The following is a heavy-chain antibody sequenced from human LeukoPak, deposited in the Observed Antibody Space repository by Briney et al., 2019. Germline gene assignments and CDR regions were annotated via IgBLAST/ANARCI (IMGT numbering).Heavy chain of an antibody. Sequence: GALRLSCAASGFTIGPYAMYWVRQGPGRVLEWVSVIKADGSGTFYADSVRGRFTTSRDNSKNSLYLQMNSLTSEDTALYYCATWAFYHNLDIWGQGTTVIVSS. D-gene: IGHD2/OR15-2a*01. CDR3: ATWAFYHNLDI. J-gene: IGHJ6*02. CDR2: IKADGSGT. V-gene: IGHV3-43*02. CDR1: GFTIGPYA.